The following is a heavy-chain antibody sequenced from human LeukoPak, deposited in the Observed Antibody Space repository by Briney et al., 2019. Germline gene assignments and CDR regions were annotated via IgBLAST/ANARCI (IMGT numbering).Heavy chain of an antibody. J-gene: IGHJ4*02. CDR1: GGSISSGSYY. V-gene: IGHV4-61*02. Sequence: PSETLSLTCTVSGGSISSGSYYWSWIRQPAGKGLEWIGRTHTSGSTTYNPSLESRVTISVDTSKNQFSLKLSSVTAADTAVYYCARGFGRLWFGELFFDYWGQGTLVTVSS. CDR2: THTSGST. CDR3: ARGFGRLWFGELFFDY. D-gene: IGHD3-10*01.